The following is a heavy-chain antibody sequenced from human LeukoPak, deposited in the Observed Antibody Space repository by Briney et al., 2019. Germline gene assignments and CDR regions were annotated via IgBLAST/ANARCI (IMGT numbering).Heavy chain of an antibody. J-gene: IGHJ6*03. V-gene: IGHV1-2*02. CDR2: INPNSGGT. CDR1: GYTFTGYY. D-gene: IGHD3-10*01. CDR3: ARDMVRAKSQTHYYYMDV. Sequence: ASVKVSCKASGYTFTGYYMHWVRQAPGQGLEWMGWINPNSGGTNYAQKFQGRGTMTRDTSISTAHTELSRLRSDDTAAYYCARDMVRAKSQTHYYYMDVWGKGTTVTVSS.